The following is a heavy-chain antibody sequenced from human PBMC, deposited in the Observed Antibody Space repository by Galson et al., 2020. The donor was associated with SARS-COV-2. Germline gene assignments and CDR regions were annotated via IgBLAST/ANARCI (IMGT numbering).Heavy chain of an antibody. D-gene: IGHD3-22*01. CDR2: ISWNSANM. Sequence: GGSLRLSCAASGFRFEDYAMHWVRQAPGKGLEWVSGISWNSANMGYADSVKGRFTISRDNDKNSLFLQMNSLRAEDTAFYYCAKDIGYYDSSGYYWYFDLWGRGTLVAVSS. J-gene: IGHJ2*01. CDR1: GFRFEDYA. CDR3: AKDIGYYDSSGYYWYFDL. V-gene: IGHV3-9*01.